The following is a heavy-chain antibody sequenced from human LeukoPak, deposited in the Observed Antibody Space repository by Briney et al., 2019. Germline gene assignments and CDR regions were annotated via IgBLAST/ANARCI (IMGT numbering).Heavy chain of an antibody. CDR1: GGSISNRNYY. D-gene: IGHD4-23*01. CDR3: ARSSPHDYGGNPPFDY. V-gene: IGHV4-39*07. Sequence: SETLSLTCTVSGGSISNRNYYWGWIRQPPGKGLEWIGSIHYSGSTYYNPSLKSRVTISVDTSKNQFSLKLSSVTAADTAVYYCARSSPHDYGGNPPFDYWGQGTLVTVSS. J-gene: IGHJ4*02. CDR2: IHYSGST.